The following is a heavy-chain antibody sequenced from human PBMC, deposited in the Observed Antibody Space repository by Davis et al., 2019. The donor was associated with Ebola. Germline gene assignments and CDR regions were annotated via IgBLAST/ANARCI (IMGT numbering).Heavy chain of an antibody. J-gene: IGHJ6*02. D-gene: IGHD4-17*01. Sequence: GESLKISCAASGFTFSSYEMNWVRQAPGKGLEWVSFISSSGSTIYFADSVKGRFTISRDNAKNSLYLQMNSLRAEDTAVYYCTTYYGDNEDVWGQGTTVTVSS. V-gene: IGHV3-48*03. CDR1: GFTFSSYE. CDR2: ISSSGSTI. CDR3: TTYYGDNEDV.